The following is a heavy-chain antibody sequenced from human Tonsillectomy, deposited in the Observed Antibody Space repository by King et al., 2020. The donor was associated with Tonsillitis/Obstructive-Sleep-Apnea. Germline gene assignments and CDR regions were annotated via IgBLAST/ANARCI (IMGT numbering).Heavy chain of an antibody. V-gene: IGHV2-5*02. CDR2: IYWDDDK. CDR3: THRGPILGEVRTGWYMEV. Sequence: QFTLKESGPTLVKPTQTLTLTCTFSGFSLTTSGVGVGWIRQPPGKALEWLALIYWDDDKRYSPSLKSRLTITKDTSKNQVVLTMTNMDPVDTATYYCTHRGPILGEVRTGWYMEVGGKGTTVTVSS. J-gene: IGHJ6*03. CDR1: GFSLTTSGVG. D-gene: IGHD3-3*01.